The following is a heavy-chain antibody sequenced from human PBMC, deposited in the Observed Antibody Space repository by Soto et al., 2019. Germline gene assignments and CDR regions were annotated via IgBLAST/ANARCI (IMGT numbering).Heavy chain of an antibody. V-gene: IGHV4-34*01. CDR1: GGSLSDYF. CDR3: ARGGISHWAYFYYMDV. J-gene: IGHJ6*03. D-gene: IGHD2-21*01. CDR2: INHLGSI. Sequence: SETLSLTCVVSGGSLSDYFWRWIRQPPGMALEWIGEINHLGSINYNPSLKSRVTMSVDTSKNQFSLTLNSVTAADTATYYCARGGISHWAYFYYMDVWDRGTTVT.